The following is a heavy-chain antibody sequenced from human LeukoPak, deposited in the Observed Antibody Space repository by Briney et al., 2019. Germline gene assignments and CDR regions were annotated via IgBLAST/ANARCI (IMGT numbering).Heavy chain of an antibody. CDR3: ARITAGIAVAGTVDY. CDR2: IYYSGST. Sequence: SETLSLTCTVSGGSISRSSYHWGWIREPPGKGLEWIGSIYYSGSTYYNPSLKSRVTISVDTSKNQFSLKLSSVAAADTAVYYCARITAGIAVAGTVDYWGQGTLVTVSS. J-gene: IGHJ4*02. CDR1: GGSISRSSYH. D-gene: IGHD6-19*01. V-gene: IGHV4-39*01.